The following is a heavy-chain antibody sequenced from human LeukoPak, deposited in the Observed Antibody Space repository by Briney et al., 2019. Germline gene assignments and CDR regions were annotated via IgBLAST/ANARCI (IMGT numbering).Heavy chain of an antibody. CDR3: AKEYTEGVVNPNWFDP. V-gene: IGHV3-23*01. Sequence: PGGSLRLSCVASGFTFSSYAMSWVRQAPGKGQEWVSGISDGGSNTYYADSVKGRFTISRDNSKNTLPLQMNSLRAEDTAIYYCAKEYTEGVVNPNWFDPWGQGTLVTVSS. D-gene: IGHD3-3*01. CDR1: GFTFSSYA. J-gene: IGHJ5*02. CDR2: ISDGGSNT.